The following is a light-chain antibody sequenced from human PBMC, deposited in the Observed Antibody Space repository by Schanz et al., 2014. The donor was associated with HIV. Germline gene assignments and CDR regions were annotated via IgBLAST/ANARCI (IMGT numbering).Light chain of an antibody. CDR1: TSNIGNNF. J-gene: IGLJ3*02. V-gene: IGLV1-51*01. CDR2: DND. CDR3: QSFDKSLTASV. Sequence: QSVLTQPPSVSAAPGQKVIISCSGITSNIGNNFVSWYQQFPGTAPKLLIYDNDKRPSGIPDRFSGSKSGTSATLGITGLQAEDEADYYCQSFDKSLTASVFGGGTKLTVL.